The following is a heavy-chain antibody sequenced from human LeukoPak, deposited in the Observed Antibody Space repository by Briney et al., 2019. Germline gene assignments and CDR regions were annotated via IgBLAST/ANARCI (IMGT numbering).Heavy chain of an antibody. Sequence: PGGSLRLSCVASGFTFSNHCMHWVRQPPGKGLVWVSRIYVDGRTTNYADSVKGRFTISRDNAKNTVYLEMNSLSVEDTATYYCIRDFRSADLWGQGTLVTVTS. CDR1: GFTFSNHC. CDR3: IRDFRSADL. CDR2: IYVDGRTT. V-gene: IGHV3-74*01. J-gene: IGHJ5*02.